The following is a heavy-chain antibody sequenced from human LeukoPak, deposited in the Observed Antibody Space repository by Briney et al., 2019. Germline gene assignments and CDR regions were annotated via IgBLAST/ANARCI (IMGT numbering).Heavy chain of an antibody. J-gene: IGHJ4*02. CDR1: GFTFDDYG. CDR3: ARDMGLQWLGSGCFDY. Sequence: PGGSLRLSCAASGFTFDDYGMSWVRQAPGKGLEWVSGINWNGGSTGYADSVKGRFTISRDNSKNTLYLQMNSLRAEDTAVYYCARDMGLQWLGSGCFDYWGQGTLVTVSS. D-gene: IGHD6-19*01. V-gene: IGHV3-20*04. CDR2: INWNGGST.